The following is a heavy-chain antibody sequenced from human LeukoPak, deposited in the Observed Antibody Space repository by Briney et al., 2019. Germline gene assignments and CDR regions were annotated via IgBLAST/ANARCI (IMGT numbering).Heavy chain of an antibody. D-gene: IGHD3-16*01. Sequence: PSETLSLTCTVSGGSMSDYYWSFIRQPAGKGLEWIGRIHTSGTTYFSPSLKSRITMSVDTSKNQFSLRLSSMTAADTAVYFCARGDYYDGGGTNWFDPWGQGTLVTVSS. J-gene: IGHJ5*02. CDR3: ARGDYYDGGGTNWFDP. V-gene: IGHV4-4*07. CDR1: GGSMSDYY. CDR2: IHTSGTT.